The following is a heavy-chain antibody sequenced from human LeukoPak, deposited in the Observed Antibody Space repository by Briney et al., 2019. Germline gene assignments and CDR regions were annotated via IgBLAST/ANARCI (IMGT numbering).Heavy chain of an antibody. CDR1: GGSISGYY. V-gene: IGHV4-59*01. CDR3: ARGCLNWNAIYYYYYYYMDV. D-gene: IGHD1-20*01. CDR2: IYYSGST. J-gene: IGHJ6*03. Sequence: SETLSLTCTVSGGSISGYYWSWIRQPPRKGLEWIGYIYYSGSTNYNPSLKSRVTMSVDTSKNQFSLKLSSVTAADTAVYYCARGCLNWNAIYYYYYYYMDVWGKGTTVTVSS.